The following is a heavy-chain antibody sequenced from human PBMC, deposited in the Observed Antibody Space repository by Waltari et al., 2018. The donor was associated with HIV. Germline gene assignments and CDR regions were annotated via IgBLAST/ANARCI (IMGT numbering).Heavy chain of an antibody. CDR3: ARHKNRGSYFPVDF. CDR1: GFAISSNNYY. J-gene: IGHJ4*02. CDR2: IFDSGTA. D-gene: IGHD1-26*01. Sequence: QLQLHESGPGLVKPSETLSLTCIVSGFAISSNNYYWGCIRQPPGKGLEWMGNIFDSGTANYNPSLESRVTISIDTSKSQFSLNLDSVTAADTAIYYCARHKNRGSYFPVDFWGQGTLVAVSS. V-gene: IGHV4-39*07.